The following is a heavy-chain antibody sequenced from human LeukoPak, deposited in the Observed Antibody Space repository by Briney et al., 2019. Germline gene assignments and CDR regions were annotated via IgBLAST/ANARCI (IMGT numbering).Heavy chain of an antibody. CDR3: ASLERYCSSTSCSNGKIWFDP. Sequence: SSVKVSCKASGGTFSSYTISWVRQAPGQGLEWMGRIIPILGVANYAQKFQGRVTITADKSTSTAYMELSSLRSEDTAVYYCASLERYCSSTSCSNGKIWFDPRAQGPVVTVSS. V-gene: IGHV1-69*02. D-gene: IGHD2-2*01. CDR2: IIPILGVA. J-gene: IGHJ5*02. CDR1: GGTFSSYT.